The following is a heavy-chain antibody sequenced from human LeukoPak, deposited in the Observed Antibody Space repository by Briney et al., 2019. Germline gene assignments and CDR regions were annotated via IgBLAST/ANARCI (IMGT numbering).Heavy chain of an antibody. CDR3: ARGVVNYYYMDV. J-gene: IGHJ6*03. V-gene: IGHV4-59*11. CDR1: DASMSSHY. Sequence: PSETLSLTCTASDASMSSHYWIWVRQPPGRGLEWIGYVFSTGDTSYSPSLKSRVTISVDMSENEFSLKLNSVTAADTAVYYCARGVVNYYYMDVWGRGATVTVSS. CDR2: VFSTGDT.